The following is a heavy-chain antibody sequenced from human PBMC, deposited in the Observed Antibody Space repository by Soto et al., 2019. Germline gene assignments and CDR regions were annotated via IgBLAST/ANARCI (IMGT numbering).Heavy chain of an antibody. Sequence: ALRLSCAASGFTFSSYGMHWVRQAPGKGLEWVAVISYDGSNKYYADSVKGRFTISRDNSKNTPYLQMNSLRAGDTAVYYCAKEGGGFLEWNGMDVWGQGTTVTV. V-gene: IGHV3-30*18. CDR1: GFTFSSYG. J-gene: IGHJ6*02. CDR3: AKEGGGFLEWNGMDV. CDR2: ISYDGSNK. D-gene: IGHD3-3*01.